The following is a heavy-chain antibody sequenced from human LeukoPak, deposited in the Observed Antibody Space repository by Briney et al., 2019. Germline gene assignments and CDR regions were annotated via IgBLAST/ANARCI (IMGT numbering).Heavy chain of an antibody. D-gene: IGHD5-24*01. CDR3: ALNIETATFETDYYYMDV. CDR2: IYYSGST. V-gene: IGHV4-39*01. J-gene: IGHJ6*03. CDR1: GDSISNSNYY. Sequence: AETLSLTGTVSGDSISNSNYYWGWIRQPPGKGLEWIGSIYYSGSTYYNPSLKSRVTISVDTSKNQFSLKLSSVTAADTAVYYCALNIETATFETDYYYMDVWGKGTTVTISS.